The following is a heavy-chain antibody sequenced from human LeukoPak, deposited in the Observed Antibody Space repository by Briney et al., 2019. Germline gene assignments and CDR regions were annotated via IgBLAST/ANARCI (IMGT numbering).Heavy chain of an antibody. CDR3: AREGGPYRPLDY. V-gene: IGHV4-34*01. Sequence: PGGSLRLSCVASGMSFSDYPMNWVRQPPGKGLEWIGEVNLQGSTNYNPSLMGRVAISVDKSENHVSLQLTSVTAADTAVYYCAREGGPYRPLDYSGQGALVTVSS. J-gene: IGHJ4*02. CDR1: GMSFSDYP. CDR2: VNLQGST.